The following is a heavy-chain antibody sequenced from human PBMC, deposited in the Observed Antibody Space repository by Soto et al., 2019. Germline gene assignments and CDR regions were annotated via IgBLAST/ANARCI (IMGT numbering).Heavy chain of an antibody. V-gene: IGHV3-33*01. CDR1: GFTFSSNG. CDR3: ARWGNNKKLDY. CDR2: IWYDGSNK. Sequence: LSCAASGFTFSSNGMHWVRQAPGKGLEWVAVIWYDGSNKYYADSVEGRFTISRDNSKNTLYLQMNTLRAEDTAVYYCARWGNNKKLDYWGQGTLVTVSS. D-gene: IGHD3-16*01. J-gene: IGHJ4*02.